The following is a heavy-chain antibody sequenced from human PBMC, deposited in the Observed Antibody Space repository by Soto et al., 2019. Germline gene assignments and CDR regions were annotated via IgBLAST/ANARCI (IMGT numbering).Heavy chain of an antibody. V-gene: IGHV3-23*01. CDR2: ISGSAAST. D-gene: IGHD2-15*01. Sequence: EVHLLESGGYLVQPGGSLRLSCAASGFTFSNYAMSWVRQAPGKGLDWVSGISGSAASTFYADSVKGRFTISRDNSKNTLYLKMNSLRAEDTAVYYCAKWTGRYCSGGRCYLDDPFDYWGQGTRVTVSS. CDR3: AKWTGRYCSGGRCYLDDPFDY. J-gene: IGHJ4*02. CDR1: GFTFSNYA.